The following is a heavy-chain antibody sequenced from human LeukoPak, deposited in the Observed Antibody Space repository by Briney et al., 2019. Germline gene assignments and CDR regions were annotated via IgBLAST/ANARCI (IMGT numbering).Heavy chain of an antibody. V-gene: IGHV3-53*01. D-gene: IGHD3-10*01. J-gene: IGHJ3*01. CDR2: IRSGGST. CDR3: AREGSGRTAYNDGLDV. Sequence: GGSLRLSCAASGFTVSSSYMTWVRQAPGEGLEWVSVIRSGGSTVYADSVKGRSTISRDNSKNTLYLQLNSLRAEDTAVYYCAREGSGRTAYNDGLDVWGQGTMVTVSS. CDR1: GFTVSSSY.